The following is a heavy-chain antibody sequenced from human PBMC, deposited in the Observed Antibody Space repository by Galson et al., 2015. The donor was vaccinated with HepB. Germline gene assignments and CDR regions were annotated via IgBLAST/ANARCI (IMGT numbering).Heavy chain of an antibody. J-gene: IGHJ4*02. CDR1: GFTFSSYA. Sequence: LRLSCAASGFTFSSYAMDWVRQVPGRGLEWVAFIGSDGSTRSYADSVKGRFTISRDKSKNTLYVQMDSLRAEDTAVYYCATGADYCFVNWGQGTLVTVSS. CDR2: IGSDGSTR. CDR3: ATGADYCFVN. V-gene: IGHV3-30*02.